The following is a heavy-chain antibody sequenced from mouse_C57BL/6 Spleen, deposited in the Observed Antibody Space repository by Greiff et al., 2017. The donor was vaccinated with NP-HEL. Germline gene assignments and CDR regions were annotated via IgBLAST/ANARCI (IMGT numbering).Heavy chain of an antibody. V-gene: IGHV1-69*01. Sequence: VQLQQPGAELVMPGASVKLSCKASGYTFTSYWMHWVKQRPGQGLEWIGEIDPSDSYTNYNQKFKGKSTLTVGKSSSTAYMQLSSLTSEDSAVYYCAREGNSSGLAYWGQGTLVTVSA. CDR3: AREGNSSGLAY. D-gene: IGHD3-2*02. J-gene: IGHJ3*01. CDR2: IDPSDSYT. CDR1: GYTFTSYW.